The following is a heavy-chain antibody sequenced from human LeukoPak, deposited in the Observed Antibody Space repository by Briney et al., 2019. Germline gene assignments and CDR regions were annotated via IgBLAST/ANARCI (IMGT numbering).Heavy chain of an antibody. CDR2: ISYDGSNK. V-gene: IGHV3-30-3*01. CDR1: EFAFSRYW. Sequence: GGSLRLSCTASEFAFSRYWMNWVRQAPGKGLEWVAVISYDGSNKYYADSVKGRFTISRDNSKNTLYLQMNSLRAEDTAVYYCARGGRYFARHYGMDVWGQGTTVTVSS. J-gene: IGHJ6*02. CDR3: ARGGRYFARHYGMDV. D-gene: IGHD3-9*01.